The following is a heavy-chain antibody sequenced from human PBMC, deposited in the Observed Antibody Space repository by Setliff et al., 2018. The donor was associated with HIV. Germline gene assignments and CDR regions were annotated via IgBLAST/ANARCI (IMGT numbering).Heavy chain of an antibody. CDR3: ARQKDHNFWSGFFI. CDR1: GDSISSGYYY. D-gene: IGHD3-3*01. CDR2: ISTSGST. Sequence: LSLTCTVSGDSISSGYYYWSWLRQPAGKGLEWIGRISTSGSTNYSPSLKSRVTILVDTSKNQLSLNLRSATAADTAVYYCARQKDHNFWSGFFIWGQGTLVTVSS. J-gene: IGHJ4*02. V-gene: IGHV4-61*02.